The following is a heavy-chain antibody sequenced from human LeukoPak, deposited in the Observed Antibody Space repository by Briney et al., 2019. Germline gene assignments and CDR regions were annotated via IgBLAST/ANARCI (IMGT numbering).Heavy chain of an antibody. CDR3: ARQIIWFGEQYGMDV. CDR2: IYYSGST. D-gene: IGHD3-10*01. V-gene: IGHV4-39*01. CDR1: GGSISSSSYY. J-gene: IGHJ6*02. Sequence: PSETLSLTCTVSGGSISSSSYYWGWIRQPPGKGLEWIGSIYYSGSTYYNPSLKSRVTISVDTSKNQFSLKLSSVTAADTAVYYCARQIIWFGEQYGMDVWGQGTTVTVSS.